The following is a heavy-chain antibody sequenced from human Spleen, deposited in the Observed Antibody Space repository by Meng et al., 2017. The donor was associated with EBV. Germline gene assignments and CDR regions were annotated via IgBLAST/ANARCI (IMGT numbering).Heavy chain of an antibody. CDR3: ARENPARGNWFDP. Sequence: QLQESRRGSVEPSGSPTPTCTVAGASVSSTSYYWSWIRQPPGKRLEWIGYVYYSGSTNYNPSLKSRVTISVDTSKNQFSLNLYSVTAADTAVYYCARENPARGNWFDPWGQGALVTVSS. V-gene: IGHV4-61*01. D-gene: IGHD3-10*01. CDR1: GASVSSTSYY. CDR2: VYYSGST. J-gene: IGHJ5*02.